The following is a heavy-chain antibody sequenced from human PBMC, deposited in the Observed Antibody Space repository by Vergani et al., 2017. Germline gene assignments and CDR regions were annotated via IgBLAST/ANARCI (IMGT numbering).Heavy chain of an antibody. D-gene: IGHD2-2*01. CDR3: ARDRVVVVPAAKLWPHYMDV. CDR2: ISAYNGNT. Sequence: QVQLVQSGAEVKKPGASVKVSCKASGYTFTSYGISWVRQAPGQGLEWMGWISAYNGNTNYAQKLQGRVTMTTDTSTSTAYMELRSLRSDDTAVYYCARDRVVVVPAAKLWPHYMDVWGKGTTVTVSS. V-gene: IGHV1-18*01. CDR1: GYTFTSYG. J-gene: IGHJ6*03.